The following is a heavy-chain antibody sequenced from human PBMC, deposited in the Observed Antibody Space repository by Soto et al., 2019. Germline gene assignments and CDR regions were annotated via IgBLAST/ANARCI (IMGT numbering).Heavy chain of an antibody. D-gene: IGHD1-26*01. V-gene: IGHV3-30*18. Sequence: ESVGGVVQPGWSLRLSCAASGFSISDYGMEWVRQAPGKGLEWVALISYDGNNTYYADSVKGRFTISRDNSKDTLFLQMTGLRAEDTAVYYCAKGAGDRLSLGMDVWGQGTTVTVSS. J-gene: IGHJ6*02. CDR1: GFSISDYG. CDR3: AKGAGDRLSLGMDV. CDR2: ISYDGNNT.